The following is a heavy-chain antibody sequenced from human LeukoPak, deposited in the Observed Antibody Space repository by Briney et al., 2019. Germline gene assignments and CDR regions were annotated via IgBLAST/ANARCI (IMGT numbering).Heavy chain of an antibody. CDR2: IFYSGST. J-gene: IGHJ5*02. D-gene: IGHD6-13*01. V-gene: IGHV4-39*01. Sequence: SETLSLTCTVSGGPISSTSYYWGWIRQPPGKGLEWIGSIFYSGSTYYNPSLKSRVTISVDTSKNHFSLKLSSVTAADTAVYYCARHSSTWNNWFDPWGQGTLVTVSS. CDR1: GGPISSTSYY. CDR3: ARHSSTWNNWFDP.